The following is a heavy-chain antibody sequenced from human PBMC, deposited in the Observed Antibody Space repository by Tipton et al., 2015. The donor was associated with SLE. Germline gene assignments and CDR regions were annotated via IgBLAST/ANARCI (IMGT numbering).Heavy chain of an antibody. CDR2: IYYSGST. CDR1: GGSITSDNYY. CDR3: AREWRDSGWYGGFDS. J-gene: IGHJ4*02. D-gene: IGHD6-19*01. Sequence: TLSLTCTVSGGSITSDNYYWSWIRQHPGKGLEWIGYIYYSGSTYYNPSLTSRVTISMDTSKSQFSLKLNSVTAADTAVYYCAREWRDSGWYGGFDSWAQGTLVTVSS. V-gene: IGHV4-30-4*01.